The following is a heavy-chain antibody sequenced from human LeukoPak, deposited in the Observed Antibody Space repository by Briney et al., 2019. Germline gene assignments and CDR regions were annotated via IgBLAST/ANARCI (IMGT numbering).Heavy chain of an antibody. CDR1: GFTFSNYA. CDR3: AKVIPVRYSKGAYYFDY. Sequence: PGGSLRLSCAASGFTFSNYAMHWVRQAPGKGLEWVAFIRYDGSNEYYADSVKGRFTISRDNSKNTLYLQMNSLRTEDTAVYYCAKVIPVRYSKGAYYFDYWGQGTLVTVSS. J-gene: IGHJ4*02. V-gene: IGHV3-30*02. CDR2: IRYDGSNE. D-gene: IGHD2-15*01.